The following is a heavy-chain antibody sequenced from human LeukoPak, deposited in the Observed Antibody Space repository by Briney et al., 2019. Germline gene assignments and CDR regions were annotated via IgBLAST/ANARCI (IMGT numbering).Heavy chain of an antibody. CDR2: ISGSGGRT. D-gene: IGHD3-10*01. CDR1: GFTFSSYA. V-gene: IGHV3-23*01. J-gene: IGHJ4*02. CDR3: AKEPYNYGSGSYFDY. Sequence: HPGGSLRLSCAAPGFTFSSYAMSSVRQAPGKGLEWVSAISGSGGRTYYADSVKGRFAISRDNSQNTLYLQMNSLRAEDTAVYYFAKEPYNYGSGSYFDYWGQGTLVTVSS.